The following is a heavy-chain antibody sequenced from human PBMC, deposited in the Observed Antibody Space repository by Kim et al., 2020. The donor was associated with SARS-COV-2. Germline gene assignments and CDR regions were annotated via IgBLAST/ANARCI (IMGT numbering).Heavy chain of an antibody. CDR2: IIPIFGTA. CDR1: GGTFSSYA. Sequence: SVKVSCKASGGTFSSYAISWVRQAPGQGLEWMGGIIPIFGTANYAQKFQGRVTITADESTSTAYMELSSLRSEDTAVYYCAREYYYDSSGPEYYFDYWGQGTLVTVSS. J-gene: IGHJ4*02. D-gene: IGHD3-22*01. V-gene: IGHV1-69*13. CDR3: AREYYYDSSGPEYYFDY.